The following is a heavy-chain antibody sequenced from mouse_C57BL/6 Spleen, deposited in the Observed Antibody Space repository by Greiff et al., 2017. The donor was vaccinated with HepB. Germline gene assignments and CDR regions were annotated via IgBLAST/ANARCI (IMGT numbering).Heavy chain of an antibody. V-gene: IGHV1-26*01. Sequence: VQLQQSGPELVKPGASVKISCKASGYTFTDYYMNWVKQSHGKSLEWIGDINPNNGGTSYNQKFKGKATLTVDKSSSTAYMEPRSLTSEDSAVYYCAAGAMDYWGQGTSVTVSS. J-gene: IGHJ4*01. CDR3: AAGAMDY. CDR1: GYTFTDYY. CDR2: INPNNGGT.